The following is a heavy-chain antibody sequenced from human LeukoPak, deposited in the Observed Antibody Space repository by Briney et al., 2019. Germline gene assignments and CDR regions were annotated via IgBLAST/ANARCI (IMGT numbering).Heavy chain of an antibody. CDR1: GFTFSDYN. D-gene: IGHD4-17*01. J-gene: IGHJ4*02. CDR2: ISRSGSTK. Sequence: GGSLRLSCAASGFTFSDYNMRWIRQAPGKGLEWVSSISRSGSTKYYADSVKGRFTISRDNAKNSLFLQMNSLRAEDTAVYYCATETVTPDYWGQGTLVTVSS. V-gene: IGHV3-11*04. CDR3: ATETVTPDY.